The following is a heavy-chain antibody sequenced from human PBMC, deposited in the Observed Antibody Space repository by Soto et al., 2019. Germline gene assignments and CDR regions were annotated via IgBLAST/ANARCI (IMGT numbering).Heavy chain of an antibody. V-gene: IGHV4-31*03. Sequence: QVQLQESGPGLVKPSQTLSLTCTVSGGSISSGGYYWSWIRQHPGKGLEWIGYIYYSGSTYYNPSLKGRVTISVDTSKNQFSLKLSSVTAADTAVYYCAGGGALTPDAFDIWGQGTMVTVSS. CDR1: GGSISSGGYY. J-gene: IGHJ3*02. CDR2: IYYSGST. CDR3: AGGGALTPDAFDI. D-gene: IGHD3-9*01.